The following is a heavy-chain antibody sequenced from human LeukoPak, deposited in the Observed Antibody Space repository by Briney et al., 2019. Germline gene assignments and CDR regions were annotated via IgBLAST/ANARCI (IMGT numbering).Heavy chain of an antibody. Sequence: VASVKVSCKASGGTFTSYSIRWVRQAPGQGLEWMGRINPILGVANYAQKFQGRVTITTDKSTSTAYMELSSLRSEDTAVYYCARARMTTVTPYYFDYWGQGTLVTVSS. CDR3: ARARMTTVTPYYFDY. J-gene: IGHJ4*02. V-gene: IGHV1-69*04. CDR2: INPILGVA. D-gene: IGHD4-17*01. CDR1: GGTFTSYS.